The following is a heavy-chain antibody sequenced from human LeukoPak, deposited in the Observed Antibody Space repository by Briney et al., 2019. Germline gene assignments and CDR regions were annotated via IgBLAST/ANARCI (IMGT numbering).Heavy chain of an antibody. CDR2: IKQDGSQR. V-gene: IGHV3-7*01. CDR3: ARRGGSSSRRSPIDY. Sequence: GGSLRLSCTASGFTFSDYWMTWVRQAPGKGPEWVANIKQDGSQRYYVDSVRSRFTISRDNAKNSLQMNGLRAEDTAVYYCARRGGSSSRRSPIDYWGQGTLVTVSS. J-gene: IGHJ4*02. D-gene: IGHD6-6*01. CDR1: GFTFSDYW.